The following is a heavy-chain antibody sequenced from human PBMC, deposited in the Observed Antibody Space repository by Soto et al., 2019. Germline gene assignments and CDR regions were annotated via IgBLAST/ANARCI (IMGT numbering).Heavy chain of an antibody. CDR1: GFTFSDYY. V-gene: IGHV3-11*01. CDR2: ISSSGSTI. Sequence: SGGSLRLSCAASGFTFSDYYMSWIRQAPGKGLEWVSYISSSGSTIYYADSVKGRFTISRDNAKNSLYLQMNSLRAEDTAVYYCARYSGSYYVGLDAFDIWGQGTMVTVSS. CDR3: ARYSGSYYVGLDAFDI. J-gene: IGHJ3*02. D-gene: IGHD1-26*01.